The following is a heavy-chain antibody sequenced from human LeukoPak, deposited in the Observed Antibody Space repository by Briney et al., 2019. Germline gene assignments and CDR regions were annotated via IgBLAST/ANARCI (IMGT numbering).Heavy chain of an antibody. CDR2: INHSGST. D-gene: IGHD2-15*01. CDR1: GGSFSGYY. J-gene: IGHJ5*02. CDR3: ARGPLAACSGGSCYSGVDP. Sequence: PSETLSLTCAVYGGSFSGYYWSWIRKPPGKGLEGIGEINHSGSTNYNPSLKSRVTISVDTSKNQFSLKLSSVTAADTAVYYCARGPLAACSGGSCYSGVDPWGQGTLVPSPQ. V-gene: IGHV4-34*01.